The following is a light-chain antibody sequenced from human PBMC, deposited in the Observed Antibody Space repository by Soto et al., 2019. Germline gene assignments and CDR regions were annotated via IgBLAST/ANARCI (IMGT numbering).Light chain of an antibody. V-gene: IGKV3-20*01. CDR3: QQYGSSLLT. CDR2: GAS. Sequence: EIVLTQSPGTLSLSPGERATLSCRASQSVSNNFLAWYRQKAGQAPRLLISGASSRATGIPDRFSGSGSGTDFTLTISRLEPEDFAVYYCQQYGSSLLTFGGGTKLEIK. CDR1: QSVSNNF. J-gene: IGKJ4*01.